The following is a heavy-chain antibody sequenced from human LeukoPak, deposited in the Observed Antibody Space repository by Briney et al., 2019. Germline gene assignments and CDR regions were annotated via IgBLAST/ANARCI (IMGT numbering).Heavy chain of an antibody. J-gene: IGHJ4*02. CDR3: ARGGYSGKDYNN. CDR1: GDSISYYY. D-gene: IGHD5-12*01. CDR2: IYHSGST. Sequence: SETLSLTCTVSGDSISYYYWSWIRQPPGKGLEWIGYIYHSGSTKYNPSLKSRVTISVDTSKNQFSLNLSSVTAADTAVYYCARGGYSGKDYNNWGQGTLVTVSS. V-gene: IGHV4-59*01.